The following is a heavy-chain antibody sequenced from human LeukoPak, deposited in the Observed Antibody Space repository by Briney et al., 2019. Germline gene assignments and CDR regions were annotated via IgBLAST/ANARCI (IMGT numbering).Heavy chain of an antibody. V-gene: IGHV4-59*01. CDR1: GGSISSYY. J-gene: IGHJ4*02. CDR2: IYYSGST. D-gene: IGHD4-23*01. CDR3: ARSTVVTPDY. Sequence: SETLSLTCTVPGGSISSYYWSWIRQPPGKGLEWIGYIYYSGSTNYNPSLKSRVTISVDTSKNQFSLKLSSVTAADTAVYYCARSTVVTPDYWGQGTLVTVSS.